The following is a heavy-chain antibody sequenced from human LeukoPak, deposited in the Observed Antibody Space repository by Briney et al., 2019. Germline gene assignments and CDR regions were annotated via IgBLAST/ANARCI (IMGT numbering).Heavy chain of an antibody. CDR3: ATDGGDVSLNY. CDR2: VNRGGAT. D-gene: IGHD2-21*02. V-gene: IGHV3-23*01. CDR1: GFTFNTYA. J-gene: IGHJ4*02. Sequence: GGSLRLSCVGSGFTFNTYALTWVRQAPGKGLEWLSLVNRGGATYYADSARGRFTISRDNSKNTLYLQMSSLRAEDTDVYFCATDGGDVSLNYWGQGSLVTVSS.